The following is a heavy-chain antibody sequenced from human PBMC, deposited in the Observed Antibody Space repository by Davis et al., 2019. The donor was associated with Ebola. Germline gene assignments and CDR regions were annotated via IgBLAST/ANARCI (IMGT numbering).Heavy chain of an antibody. V-gene: IGHV4-61*08. CDR1: GGSVSSGGYY. J-gene: IGHJ4*02. CDR3: ARLRAYYYDSSGYYSPYYFDY. Sequence: MPGGSLRLSCTVSGGSVSSGGYYWNWIRQPPGKGLEWIGYIYYSGSTDYSPSLRGRVTISLDTSKNQFSLRLSSVTAADTAVYYCARLRAYYYDSSGYYSPYYFDYWGQGTLVTVSS. CDR2: IYYSGST. D-gene: IGHD3-22*01.